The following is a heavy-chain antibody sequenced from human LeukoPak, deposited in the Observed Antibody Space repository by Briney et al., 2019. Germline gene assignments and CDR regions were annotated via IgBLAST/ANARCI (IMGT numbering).Heavy chain of an antibody. J-gene: IGHJ4*02. CDR3: ARQVTFGYAYVYYFDY. Sequence: PSETLSLTCTVSGGSISSTYYYWGWIRQPPGKGLEWIGNFHYSGSNSYNPSLKSRVTISVDTSKNQFSLRLSSVTAADTAVYYCARQVTFGYAYVYYFDYWGQGTLVTVSS. D-gene: IGHD5-18*01. CDR2: FHYSGSN. V-gene: IGHV4-39*01. CDR1: GGSISSTYYY.